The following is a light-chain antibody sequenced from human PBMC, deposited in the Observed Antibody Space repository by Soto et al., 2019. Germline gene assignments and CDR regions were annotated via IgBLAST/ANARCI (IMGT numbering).Light chain of an antibody. CDR1: SGSIASNY. CDR3: QSYDSSNWV. Sequence: FMLTQPHSVSESPGKTVTISCTGSSGSIASNYVQWYQQRPGSAPTTVIYEDNQRPSGVPDRFSGSIDSSSNSASLTISGLKTDDEADYCCQSYDSSNWVFGGGTKLTVL. V-gene: IGLV6-57*02. J-gene: IGLJ3*02. CDR2: EDN.